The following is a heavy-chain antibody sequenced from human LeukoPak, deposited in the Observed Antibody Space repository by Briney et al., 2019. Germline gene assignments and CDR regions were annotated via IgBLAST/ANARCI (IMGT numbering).Heavy chain of an antibody. J-gene: IGHJ5*02. Sequence: GAPVKVSCKASGYTFTVYYMHWLRQAPGQGLEWIGRINPNNGGTNYAQNFQGRVTMTRDTSISTAYMELSRLRSGDTAVYYCAREVATIRPENWFDPWGQGTLVTVSS. CDR2: INPNNGGT. V-gene: IGHV1-2*06. D-gene: IGHD5-12*01. CDR1: GYTFTVYY. CDR3: AREVATIRPENWFDP.